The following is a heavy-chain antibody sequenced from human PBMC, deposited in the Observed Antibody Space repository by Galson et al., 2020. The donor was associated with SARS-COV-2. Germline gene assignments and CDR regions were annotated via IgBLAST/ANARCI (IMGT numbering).Heavy chain of an antibody. CDR3: ATNYVYCGGDCLYFDY. V-gene: IGHV1-24*01. J-gene: IGHJ4*02. D-gene: IGHD2-21*02. CDR1: GCTLTELS. CDR2: FDPEDGET. Sequence: ASVKVSCKVSGCTLTELSIHWVRQAPGKGLEWMGGFDPEDGETIYAQNLQGRVTMTEDTSPETAYMELSILRSEDTAVYYCATNYVYCGGDCLYFDYWGQGTLVTVSS.